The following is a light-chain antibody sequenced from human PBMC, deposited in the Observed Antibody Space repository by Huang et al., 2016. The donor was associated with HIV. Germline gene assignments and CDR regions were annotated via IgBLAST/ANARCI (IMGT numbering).Light chain of an antibody. J-gene: IGKJ3*01. V-gene: IGKV1-39*01. CDR3: QQSYSNTFT. CDR2: AAS. Sequence: DIQMTQSPSSLSASVGDRVIITCRASQSISSYLKWYQQQPGKAPNLLIYAASSLQSGVPSRFSGSGSGTYFTHTIRSLQPEDFSTYYCQQSYSNTFTFGAGTKVDVK. CDR1: QSISSY.